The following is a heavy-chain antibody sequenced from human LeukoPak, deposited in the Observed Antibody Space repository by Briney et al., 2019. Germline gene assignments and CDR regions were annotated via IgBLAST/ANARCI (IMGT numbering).Heavy chain of an antibody. Sequence: GGSLRHSCAASGFTFSSYAMSWVRQAPGKGLEWVSAISGSGGSTYYADSVKGRFTISRDNSKNTLYLQMNSLRAEDTAVYYCAKPSPPYYDFWSGYSAFDYWGQGTLVTVSS. CDR3: AKPSPPYYDFWSGYSAFDY. V-gene: IGHV3-23*01. J-gene: IGHJ4*02. D-gene: IGHD3-3*01. CDR1: GFTFSSYA. CDR2: ISGSGGST.